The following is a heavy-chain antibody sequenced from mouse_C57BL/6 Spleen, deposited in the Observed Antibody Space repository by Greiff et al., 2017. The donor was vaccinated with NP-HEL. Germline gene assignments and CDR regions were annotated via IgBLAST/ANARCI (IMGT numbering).Heavy chain of an antibody. V-gene: IGHV14-2*01. J-gene: IGHJ1*03. CDR2: IDPEDGET. CDR3: ARRAHYGSSYWYFDV. Sequence: VQLKQSGAELVKPGASVKLSCTASGFNIKDYYMHWVKQRTEQGLEWIGRIDPEDGETKYAPKFPGKATITADTSSNTAYLQLSSLTSEDTAVYYCARRAHYGSSYWYFDVWGTGTTVTVSS. CDR1: GFNIKDYY. D-gene: IGHD1-1*01.